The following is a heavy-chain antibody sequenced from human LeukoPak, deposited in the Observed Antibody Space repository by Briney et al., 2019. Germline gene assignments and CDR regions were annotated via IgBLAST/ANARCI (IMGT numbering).Heavy chain of an antibody. CDR3: ARDFELSH. CDR2: IWYDESSN. CDR1: GFTFSSYG. V-gene: IGHV3-33*01. Sequence: GVSLTLSCTASGFTFSSYGMHWVRQAPGKGLEWVAFIWYDESSNHYANSVRGRFTISRDNSKNTLYLQMNSLRAEDTAVCYCARDFELSHWGQGTLVTVSS. D-gene: IGHD3-16*02. J-gene: IGHJ4*02.